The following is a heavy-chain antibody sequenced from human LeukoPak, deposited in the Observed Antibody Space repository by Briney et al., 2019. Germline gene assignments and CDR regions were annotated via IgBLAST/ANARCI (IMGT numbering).Heavy chain of an antibody. V-gene: IGHV1-2*04. Sequence: GASVKVSCKASGYTFTGYYMHWVRQAPGQGLEWMGWINPNSGGTNYAQKFQGWVTMTRDTSISTAYMELRSLRSDDTAVYYCARDGYRLSGYFYYMDVWGKGTTVTVSS. D-gene: IGHD2-2*03. CDR1: GYTFTGYY. CDR2: INPNSGGT. J-gene: IGHJ6*03. CDR3: ARDGYRLSGYFYYMDV.